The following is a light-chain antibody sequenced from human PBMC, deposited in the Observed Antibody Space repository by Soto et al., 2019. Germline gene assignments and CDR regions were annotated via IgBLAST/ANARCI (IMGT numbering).Light chain of an antibody. CDR3: RQNNKWPPVT. J-gene: IGKJ4*01. CDR2: GAS. V-gene: IGKV3-15*01. CDR1: QTISND. Sequence: EVVMTQSPATVSVSPGEGVTLSCRASQTISNDLAWYQQKPGQAPRLLIYGASTRATGGAARFSGGGSGTEFTLTISSLQSDDFAFYYCRQNNKWPPVTFGGGTKVEIK.